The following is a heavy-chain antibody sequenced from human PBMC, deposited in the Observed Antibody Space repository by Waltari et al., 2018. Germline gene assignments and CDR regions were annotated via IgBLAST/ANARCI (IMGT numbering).Heavy chain of an antibody. CDR1: GYTFTSYA. J-gene: IGHJ5*02. CDR3: ARATFSSSWYGGKFDP. V-gene: IGHV1-3*01. D-gene: IGHD6-13*01. CDR2: INAGNGNT. Sequence: QVQLVQSGAEVKKPGASVKVSCKASGYTFTSYAMHWVRQAPGQRLEWMGWINAGNGNTKYSQKFQGRVTITRDTSASTAYMELSSLRSEDTAVYYCARATFSSSWYGGKFDPWGQGTLVTVSS.